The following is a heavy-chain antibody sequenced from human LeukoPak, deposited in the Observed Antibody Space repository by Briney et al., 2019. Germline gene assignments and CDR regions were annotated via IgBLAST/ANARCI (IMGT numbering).Heavy chain of an antibody. CDR1: GFTFDDYA. CDR2: ISWNSGGI. J-gene: IGHJ5*02. V-gene: IGHV3-9*01. Sequence: GGSLRLSCAASGFTFDDYAMHWVRQAPGRGLEWVSRISWNSGGIGYADSVKGRFTISRDNAKNSLYLQMNSLRVEDTALYYCAKDNYGSGTSWFDPWGQGTLVTVSS. D-gene: IGHD3-10*01. CDR3: AKDNYGSGTSWFDP.